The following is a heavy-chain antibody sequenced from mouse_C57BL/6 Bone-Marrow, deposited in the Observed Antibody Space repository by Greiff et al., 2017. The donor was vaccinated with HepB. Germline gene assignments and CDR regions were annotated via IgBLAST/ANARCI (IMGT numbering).Heavy chain of an antibody. J-gene: IGHJ1*03. D-gene: IGHD1-1*01. CDR1: GFTFSDYY. V-gene: IGHV5-12*01. CDR2: ISNGGGST. CDR3: ARGGSSLWYFDV. Sequence: EVKLMESGGGLVQPGGSLKLSCAASGFTFSDYYMYWVRQTPEKRLEWVAYISNGGGSTYYPDTVKGRFTISRDNAKNTLYLQMSRLKSEDTAMYYCARGGSSLWYFDVWGTGTTVTVSS.